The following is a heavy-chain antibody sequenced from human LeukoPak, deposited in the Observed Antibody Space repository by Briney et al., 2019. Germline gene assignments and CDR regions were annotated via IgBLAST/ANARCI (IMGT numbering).Heavy chain of an antibody. CDR3: ARQLAAGNDAFDI. V-gene: IGHV4-39*01. J-gene: IGHJ3*02. CDR2: IYYNENT. D-gene: IGHD2-15*01. CDR1: GVSIYSSTFY. Sequence: SDTQSLTRSVSGVSIYSSTFYWAWIRQPPGKGLAFIGSIYYNENTYHNPSLRSRLTISVDTSTNHFSLRLTSVTAADTAIYYCARQLAAGNDAFDIWGQRTVVTVSS.